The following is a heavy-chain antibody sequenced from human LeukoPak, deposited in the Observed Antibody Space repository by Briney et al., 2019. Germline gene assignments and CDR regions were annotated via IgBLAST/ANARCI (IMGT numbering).Heavy chain of an antibody. CDR1: GFTFSAYA. V-gene: IGHV3-23*01. Sequence: GGSLRLSCAASGFTFSAYAMTWVRQAPGKGLEWVSAISGSGDSTFYADSVKGRFTISRDNSKNTLCLQMNSLRAEDTAVYYCAKGISGTVRGVIGDLWGQGTLVTVSS. D-gene: IGHD3-10*01. J-gene: IGHJ5*02. CDR2: ISGSGDST. CDR3: AKGISGTVRGVIGDL.